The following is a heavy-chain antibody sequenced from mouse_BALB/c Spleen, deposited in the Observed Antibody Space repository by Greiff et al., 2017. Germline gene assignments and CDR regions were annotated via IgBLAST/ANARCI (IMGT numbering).Heavy chain of an antibody. D-gene: IGHD4-1*01. J-gene: IGHJ3*01. CDR1: GFSLTSYG. V-gene: IGHV2-2*02. CDR3: ARNLANWDVGFAY. CDR2: IWSGGST. Sequence: QVQLKQSGPGLVQPSQSLSITCTVSGFSLTSYGVHWVRQSPGKGLEWLGVIWSGGSTDYNAAFISRLSISKDNSKSQVFFKMNSLQANDTAIYYCARNLANWDVGFAYWGQGTLVTVSA.